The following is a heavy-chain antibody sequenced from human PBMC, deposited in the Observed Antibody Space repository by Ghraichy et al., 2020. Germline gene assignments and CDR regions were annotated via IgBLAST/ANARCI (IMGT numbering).Heavy chain of an antibody. V-gene: IGHV3-64*01. J-gene: IGHJ3*02. CDR2: ISSNGGST. CDR1: GFTFSSYA. D-gene: IGHD4-17*01. Sequence: GGSLRLSCAASGFTFSSYAMHWVRQAPGKGLEYVSAISSNGGSTYYANSVKGRFTISRDNSKNTLYLQMGSLRAEDMAVYYCARDYGDYYFGAFDIWGQGTMVTVSS. CDR3: ARDYGDYYFGAFDI.